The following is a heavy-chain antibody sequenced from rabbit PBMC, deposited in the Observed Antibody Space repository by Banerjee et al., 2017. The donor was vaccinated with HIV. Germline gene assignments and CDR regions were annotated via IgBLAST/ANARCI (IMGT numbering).Heavy chain of an antibody. V-gene: IGHV1S40*01. D-gene: IGHD2-1*01. CDR1: GFDFSSNA. Sequence: QSLEESGGDLVKPGASLTLTCTASGFDFSSNAMCWVRQAPGKGLEWVACSYAGSSGSTYYASWAKGRFTISKTSSTTVTLQMTSLTAADTATYFCARFWYTDYGDLWGPGTLVTVS. CDR3: ARFWYTDYGDL. J-gene: IGHJ6*01. CDR2: SYAGSSGST.